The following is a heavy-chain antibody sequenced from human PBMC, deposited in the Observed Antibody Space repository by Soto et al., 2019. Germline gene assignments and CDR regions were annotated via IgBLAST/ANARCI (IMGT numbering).Heavy chain of an antibody. Sequence: QVQLQESGPGLVKPSETLSLTCTVSGDSISGYYWSWVRQTPGKGLEWIGYIYFSGSTNYNPSLKSRVTMSVDPSKDQFSLNLSSVTAADTAVYYCARERLFCPGGNCHCYFDYWGQGTLVTVSS. CDR3: ARERLFCPGGNCHCYFDY. D-gene: IGHD2-15*01. V-gene: IGHV4-59*01. J-gene: IGHJ4*03. CDR2: IYFSGST. CDR1: GDSISGYY.